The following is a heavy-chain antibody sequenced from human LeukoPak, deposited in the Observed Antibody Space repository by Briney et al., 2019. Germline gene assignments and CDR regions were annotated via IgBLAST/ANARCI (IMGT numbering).Heavy chain of an antibody. CDR2: IYYSGTT. CDR3: ARQGGTYSQFDY. Sequence: SETLSLTCTVSGGSISSSNYYWGWIRQPPGKGLERIGSIYYSGTTYSNPSLKSRVTISVDTSKNHFSLKLSSVTAADTAVYYCARQGGTYSQFDYWGQGTLVTVSS. D-gene: IGHD1-26*01. J-gene: IGHJ4*02. CDR1: GGSISSSNYY. V-gene: IGHV4-39*01.